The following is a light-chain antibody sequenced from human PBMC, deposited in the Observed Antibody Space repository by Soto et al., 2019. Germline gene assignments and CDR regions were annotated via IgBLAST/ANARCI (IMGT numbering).Light chain of an antibody. CDR2: DTS. Sequence: DVPMTQSPSSLSASVGDRVTITCQASHDIGTYLNWYQHKPGKAPKLLIFDTSHLATGVPARFSGGGSDTYFTFTITNLQPEDFAVYYCQQFDSVPLTCGGGTHVEI. J-gene: IGKJ4*01. CDR3: QQFDSVPLT. CDR1: HDIGTY. V-gene: IGKV1-33*01.